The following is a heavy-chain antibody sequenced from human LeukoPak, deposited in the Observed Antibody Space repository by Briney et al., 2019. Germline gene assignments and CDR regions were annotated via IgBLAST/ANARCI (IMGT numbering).Heavy chain of an antibody. CDR3: AKTGMVATGTADY. D-gene: IGHD5-12*01. J-gene: IGHJ4*02. CDR1: GFTFSSYG. Sequence: GRSLRLSCAASGFTFSSYGMHWVRQAPGKGLEWVAVISYDGSNKYYADSVKGRFTISRDNSKNTLYLQMNSLRAEDTAVYYCAKTGMVATGTADYWGQGTLVTVSS. V-gene: IGHV3-30*18. CDR2: ISYDGSNK.